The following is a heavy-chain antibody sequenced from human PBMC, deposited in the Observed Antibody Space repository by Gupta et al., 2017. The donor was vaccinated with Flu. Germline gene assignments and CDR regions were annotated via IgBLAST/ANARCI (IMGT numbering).Heavy chain of an antibody. V-gene: IGHV3-23*01. D-gene: IGHD2-15*01. CDR2: IRGNGDNS. CDR3: AKAPYCGGGTCYSDWYFDL. Sequence: WVRQAPGKGLEWVSTIRGNGDNSYYADSVKGRFTIARGNAKNTLYLKMNSRRVEETAVYSCAKAPYCGGGTCYSDWYFDLGGRGTLVTVSA. J-gene: IGHJ2*01.